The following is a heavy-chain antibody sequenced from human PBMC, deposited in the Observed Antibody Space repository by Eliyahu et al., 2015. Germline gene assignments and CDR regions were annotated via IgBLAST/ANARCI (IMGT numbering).Heavy chain of an antibody. J-gene: IGHJ4*02. V-gene: IGHV3-7*05. CDR3: AGDSYPYSSDY. CDR1: GFNFNTYW. D-gene: IGHD6-13*01. Sequence: EXQLVESGXNLVXPGGSLRXSXAASGFNFNTYWMTWVRQAPGKGLEWVXNINNDGSQKYYVDSVRGRFTISRDNAKNSLYLQMNGLRAEDTALYYCAGDSYPYSSDYWGQGILVIVSS. CDR2: INNDGSQK.